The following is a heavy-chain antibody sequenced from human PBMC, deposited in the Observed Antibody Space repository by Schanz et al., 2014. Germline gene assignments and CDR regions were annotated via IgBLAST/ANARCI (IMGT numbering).Heavy chain of an antibody. CDR1: GFTVSTNY. V-gene: IGHV3-53*01. CDR3: VRDAGRDGYNLAFDV. J-gene: IGHJ3*01. D-gene: IGHD1-1*01. Sequence: EVQLVESGGGLVKPGGSLRLSCAVSGFTVSTNYMTWVRQAPGKGLECVSVLYTGGSTFYAESVRGRFFISRDSSKNTLFLHMNSLRAEDTAVYYCVRDAGRDGYNLAFDVWGQGTLVTVSS. CDR2: LYTGGST.